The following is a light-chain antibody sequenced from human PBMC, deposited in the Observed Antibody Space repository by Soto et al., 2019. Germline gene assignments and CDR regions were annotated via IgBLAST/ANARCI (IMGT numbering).Light chain of an antibody. CDR1: SSDVGGYNY. CDR2: EVS. CDR3: SSYTSSSTPLYV. Sequence: QSVLTQPASVSGSRGQSITMSWTGTSSDVGGYNYVSWYQQHPGKAPKLMIYEVSNRPSGVSNRFSGSKSGNTASLTISGLQAEDEADYYCSSYTSSSTPLYVFGTGTKVTVL. J-gene: IGLJ1*01. V-gene: IGLV2-14*01.